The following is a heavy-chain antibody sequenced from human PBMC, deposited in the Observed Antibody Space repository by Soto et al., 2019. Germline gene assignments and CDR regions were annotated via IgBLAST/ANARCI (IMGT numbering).Heavy chain of an antibody. Sequence: PGGSLRLSCAASGFTFSDYAVHWVRQAPGKGLEWAAVVSHDGRNTHYADSVKGRFTISRDSSKNTVSLEMTSLRAEDTAVYYYAKGGRQWLVTSDFNYWGQGALVTVSS. CDR2: VSHDGRNT. CDR1: GFTFSDYA. D-gene: IGHD6-19*01. J-gene: IGHJ4*02. CDR3: AKGGRQWLVTSDFNY. V-gene: IGHV3-30*18.